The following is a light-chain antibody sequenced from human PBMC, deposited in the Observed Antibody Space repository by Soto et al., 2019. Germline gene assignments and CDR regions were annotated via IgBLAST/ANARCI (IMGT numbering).Light chain of an antibody. CDR3: LLSYSGARGV. V-gene: IGLV7-46*01. CDR1: TGDVTSGHF. Sequence: QTVVTQEPSLTVSPGGTVTLTCGSSTGDVTSGHFPFWFQQKPGQAPRTLIHDTSRKHSWTPARFSGSLLGGKAALTLSGAQPQDEAEYYCLLSYSGARGVFGGGTKVTVL. CDR2: DTS. J-gene: IGLJ2*01.